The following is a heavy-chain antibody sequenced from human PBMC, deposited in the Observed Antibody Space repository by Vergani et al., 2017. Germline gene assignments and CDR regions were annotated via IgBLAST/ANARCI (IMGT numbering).Heavy chain of an antibody. CDR3: ARDYGGNSRSLWDTYNWFDP. CDR2: IKQDGSEK. Sequence: EVQLVESGGGLVKPGGSLRLSCAASGFTFSSYWMSWVRQAPGKGLEWVANIKQDGSEKYYVDSVKGRFTISRDNAKNSLYLQMNSLRAEDTAVYYCARDYGGNSRSLWDTYNWFDPWGQGTLVTVSS. D-gene: IGHD4-23*01. V-gene: IGHV3-7*03. J-gene: IGHJ5*02. CDR1: GFTFSSYW.